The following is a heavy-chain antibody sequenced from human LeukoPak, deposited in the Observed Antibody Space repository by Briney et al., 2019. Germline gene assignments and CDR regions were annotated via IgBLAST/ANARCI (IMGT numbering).Heavy chain of an antibody. Sequence: GGSLRLSCAASGFTFSGYWVTWVRQAPGKGPEWVANINPAASEKYYVGSVKGRFTISRDNAKNSLYLQMNSLRAEDTAVYYCARDGIAARPDQLFDYWGQGTLVTVSS. CDR1: GFTFSGYW. CDR2: INPAASEK. CDR3: ARDGIAARPDQLFDY. D-gene: IGHD6-6*01. J-gene: IGHJ4*02. V-gene: IGHV3-7*01.